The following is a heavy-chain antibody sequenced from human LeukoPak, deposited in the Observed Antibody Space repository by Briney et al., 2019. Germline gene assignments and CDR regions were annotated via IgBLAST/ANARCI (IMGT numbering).Heavy chain of an antibody. CDR1: GFTFSTSA. CDR3: AKDLNWGGR. D-gene: IGHD7-27*01. CDR2: ISGSGAT. Sequence: GGSLRLSCAASGFTFSTSAMIWVRQAPGKGLEWVSGISGSGATDYADSVKGRFTISRDNSKNTLYLQINSLRAEDTAVYCCAKDLNWGGRWGQGTLVTVSS. J-gene: IGHJ4*02. V-gene: IGHV3-23*01.